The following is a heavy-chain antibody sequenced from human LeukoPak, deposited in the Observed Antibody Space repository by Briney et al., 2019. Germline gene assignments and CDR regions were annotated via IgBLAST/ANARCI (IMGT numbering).Heavy chain of an antibody. V-gene: IGHV1-69*01. CDR1: GGTFSSYA. CDR3: ARDLGYGDYMFDY. J-gene: IGHJ4*02. D-gene: IGHD4-17*01. CDR2: IIPIFGTA. Sequence: SVKVSCKASGGTFSSYAISWVRQAPGQGLEWMGGIIPIFGTATYAQKFQGRVTITADESTSTAYMELSSLRSEDTAVYYCARDLGYGDYMFDYWGQGTLVTVSS.